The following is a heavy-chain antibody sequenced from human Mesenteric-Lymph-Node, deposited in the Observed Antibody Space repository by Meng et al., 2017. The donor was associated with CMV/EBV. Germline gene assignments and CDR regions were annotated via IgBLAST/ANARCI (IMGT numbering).Heavy chain of an antibody. V-gene: IGHV3-21*06. CDR3: ATHGDSRFLEWLFSDS. Sequence: GESLKISCAASGFTFSSYSMIWVRQAPGKGLEWIASISPTNAYTYYAHSVRGRFTISRDNAKNSLYLQMDSVRAEDTAVYYCATHGDSRFLEWLFSDSWGQGTLVTVSS. D-gene: IGHD3-3*01. CDR1: GFTFSSYS. J-gene: IGHJ4*02. CDR2: ISPTNAYT.